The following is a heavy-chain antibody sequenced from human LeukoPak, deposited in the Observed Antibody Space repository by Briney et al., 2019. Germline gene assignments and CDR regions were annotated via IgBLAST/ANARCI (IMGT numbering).Heavy chain of an antibody. D-gene: IGHD6-19*01. V-gene: IGHV4-59*08. CDR1: GGSISSYY. CDR3: ASDSGWYASRYFQH. CDR2: IYYSGST. Sequence: PSETLSLTCTVSGGSISSYYWSWIRQPPGKGLEWIGYIYYSGSTNYNPSLKSRVTISVDTSKNQFSLKLSSVTAADTAVYYCASDSGWYASRYFQHWGQGTLVTVSS. J-gene: IGHJ1*01.